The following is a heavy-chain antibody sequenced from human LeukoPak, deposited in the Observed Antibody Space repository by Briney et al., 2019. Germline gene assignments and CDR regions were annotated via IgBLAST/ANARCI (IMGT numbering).Heavy chain of an antibody. CDR1: GYTFTGYY. Sequence: ASVKVSCRASGYTFTGYYMHWVRQAPGQGLEWMGWINPNSGGTNYAQKFQGRVTMTRDTSISTAYMELSRLRSDDTAVYYCARPRGFGELAAFDYWGQGTLVTVSS. D-gene: IGHD3-10*01. CDR2: INPNSGGT. V-gene: IGHV1-2*02. CDR3: ARPRGFGELAAFDY. J-gene: IGHJ4*02.